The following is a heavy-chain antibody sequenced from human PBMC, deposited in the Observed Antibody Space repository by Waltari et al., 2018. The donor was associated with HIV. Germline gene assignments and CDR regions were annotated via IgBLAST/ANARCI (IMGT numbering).Heavy chain of an antibody. Sequence: QVQQVQSGAEVTKPGAYVQVSCKASGYTFTGHYINCVRYSLGQGLEWMGWINPNSGGTNYAQKFQGRVTMTRDTSISTAYMELSRLRSDDTAVYYCARAQYYYDSSGYYYGDYGMDVWGQGTTVTVSS. J-gene: IGHJ6*02. CDR1: GYTFTGHY. CDR3: ARAQYYYDSSGYYYGDYGMDV. V-gene: IGHV1-2*02. CDR2: INPNSGGT. D-gene: IGHD3-22*01.